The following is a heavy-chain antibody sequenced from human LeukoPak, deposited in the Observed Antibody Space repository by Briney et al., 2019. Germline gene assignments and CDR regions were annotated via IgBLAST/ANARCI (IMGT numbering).Heavy chain of an antibody. V-gene: IGHV4-39*07. CDR3: ARYSSGWRSFDI. CDR2: MHYSGST. CDR1: GGSISNTGYY. D-gene: IGHD6-19*01. Sequence: PSETLSLTCTVSGGSISNTGYYWGWIRQPPGKGLEWIGSMHYSGSTNYNPSLKSRVTISVDTSKNQFSLNLSSVTAADTAVYYCARYSSGWRSFDIWGQGTMVTVSS. J-gene: IGHJ3*02.